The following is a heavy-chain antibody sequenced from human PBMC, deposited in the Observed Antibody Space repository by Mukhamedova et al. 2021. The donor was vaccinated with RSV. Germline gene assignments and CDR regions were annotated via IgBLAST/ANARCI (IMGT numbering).Heavy chain of an antibody. Sequence: SSYAMHWVRQAPGKGLEWVAVISYDGSNKYYADSVKGRFTISRDNSKNTLYLQMNSLRAEDTAVYYCSRVYCSGWYPLATYYYGM. CDR2: ISYDGSNK. CDR3: SRVYCSGWYPLATYYYGM. CDR1: SSYA. D-gene: IGHD6-19*01. J-gene: IGHJ6*01. V-gene: IGHV3-30*04.